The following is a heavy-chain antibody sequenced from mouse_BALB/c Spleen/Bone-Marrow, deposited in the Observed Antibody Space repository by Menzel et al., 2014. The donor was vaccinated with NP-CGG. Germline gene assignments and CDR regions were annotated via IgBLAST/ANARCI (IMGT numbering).Heavy chain of an antibody. J-gene: IGHJ2*01. V-gene: IGHV1-7*01. CDR1: SYTFTSYW. CDR2: INPSTGYT. CDR3: ARDHPYYFDY. Sequence: VQLQQSGAELAKPGASVKMSCKASSYTFTSYWMHWVKQRPGQGLEWIGYINPSTGYTEYNQKFKDKATLTADKSSSTAYMQLSSLTSEDSAVYYCARDHPYYFDYWGQGTTLTVSS.